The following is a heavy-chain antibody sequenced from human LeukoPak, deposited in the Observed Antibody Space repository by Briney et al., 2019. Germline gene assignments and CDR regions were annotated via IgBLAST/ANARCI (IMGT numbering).Heavy chain of an antibody. Sequence: PGGSLRPSCAASGFTFSSYWMSWVRQALGKGLEWVANIKQDGSEKYYVDSVKGRFTISRDNAKNSLYLQMNSLRAEDTAVYYCAKGSSSGWLVFWYFDYWGQGTLVTVSS. V-gene: IGHV3-7*03. CDR3: AKGSSSGWLVFWYFDY. CDR2: IKQDGSEK. J-gene: IGHJ4*02. CDR1: GFTFSSYW. D-gene: IGHD6-19*01.